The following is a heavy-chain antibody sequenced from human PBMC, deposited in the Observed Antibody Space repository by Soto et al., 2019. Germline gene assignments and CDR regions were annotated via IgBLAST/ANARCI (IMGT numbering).Heavy chain of an antibody. Sequence: GGSLRLSCAASGFTFSSYAMSWVRQAPGKGLEWVSAISGSGGSTYYADSVKGRFTISRDNSKNTLYLQMNSLRAEDTAVYYCAKDAHYYDSSGYGFYDYWGQGTLVTVSS. J-gene: IGHJ4*02. CDR3: AKDAHYYDSSGYGFYDY. CDR1: GFTFSSYA. CDR2: ISGSGGST. V-gene: IGHV3-23*01. D-gene: IGHD3-22*01.